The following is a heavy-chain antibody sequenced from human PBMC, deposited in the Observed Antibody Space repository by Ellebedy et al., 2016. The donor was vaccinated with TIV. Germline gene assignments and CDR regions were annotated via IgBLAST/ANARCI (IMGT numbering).Heavy chain of an antibody. Sequence: ASVKVSXXASGYTFTSYYMHWVRQAPGQGLEWMGIINPSGGSTSYAQKFQGRVTMTRDTSTSTVYMELSRLRSDDTAVYYCAREGVGRGDYDYWGQGTLVTVSS. CDR2: INPSGGST. J-gene: IGHJ4*02. D-gene: IGHD3-10*01. CDR3: AREGVGRGDYDY. CDR1: GYTFTSYY. V-gene: IGHV1-46*01.